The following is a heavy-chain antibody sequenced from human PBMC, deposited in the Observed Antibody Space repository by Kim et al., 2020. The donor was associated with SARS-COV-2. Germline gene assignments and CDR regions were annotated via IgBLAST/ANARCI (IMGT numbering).Heavy chain of an antibody. Sequence: GGSLRLSCAASGFTFSSYWMHWVRQAPGMGLVWVSRINSDGSTTSYADSVKGRFTISRDNARSTLYLQMNSLRAEDTALYYCARRAYSGSYFYFDYWGQGTLVTVSS. CDR1: GFTFSSYW. D-gene: IGHD1-26*01. CDR3: ARRAYSGSYFYFDY. CDR2: INSDGSTT. V-gene: IGHV3-74*01. J-gene: IGHJ4*02.